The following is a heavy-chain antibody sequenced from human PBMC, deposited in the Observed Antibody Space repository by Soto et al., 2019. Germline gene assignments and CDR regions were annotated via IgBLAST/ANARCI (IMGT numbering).Heavy chain of an antibody. J-gene: IGHJ5*02. V-gene: IGHV4-39*01. D-gene: IGHD3-22*01. CDR2: IYHTGNA. CDR3: SMDFFDRSDYTTYWFDP. CDR1: VDSISNSRFY. Sequence: SETLSLTCSVSVDSISNSRFYWAWIRQPPGEGLEWIGSIYHTGNAYYNPSLKSRVTISVDTSKNQFSLKLTSVTAADAALYYFSMDFFDRSDYTTYWFDPLGQGPLVT.